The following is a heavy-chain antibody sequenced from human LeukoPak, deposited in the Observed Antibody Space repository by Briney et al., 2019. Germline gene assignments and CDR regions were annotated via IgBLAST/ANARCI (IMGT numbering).Heavy chain of an antibody. CDR1: GYTFTGYY. CDR3: ATGIAAAGIFDY. Sequence: ASVKASCKASGYTFTGYYMHWVRQAPGQGLEWMGRINPNSGGTNYAQKFQGGVTTTRDTSTSTAYMELSRLRSDDTAVYYCATGIAAAGIFDYWGQGTLVTVSS. V-gene: IGHV1-2*06. D-gene: IGHD6-13*01. CDR2: INPNSGGT. J-gene: IGHJ4*02.